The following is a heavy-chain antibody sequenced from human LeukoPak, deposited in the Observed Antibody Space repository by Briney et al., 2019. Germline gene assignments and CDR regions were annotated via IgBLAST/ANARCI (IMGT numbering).Heavy chain of an antibody. D-gene: IGHD3-10*01. V-gene: IGHV3-11*01. CDR3: ARHVYYDSGQLVS. J-gene: IGHJ4*02. Sequence: GGSLRLSCAASGFTFSDYYMSWIRQALGKGLERVSYISSSGSTIYYADSVKGRFTISRDNAKNSLYLQMNSPRAEDAAVYYCARHVYYDSGQLVSWGQGTLVTVSS. CDR2: ISSSGSTI. CDR1: GFTFSDYY.